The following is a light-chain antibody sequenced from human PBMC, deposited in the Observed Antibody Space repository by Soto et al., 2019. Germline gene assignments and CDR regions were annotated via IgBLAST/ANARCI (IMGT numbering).Light chain of an antibody. CDR1: QSVRSN. CDR2: GAT. Sequence: EIVLTQSPANLSVSPGERATLSCRASQSVRSNLAWYQQKPGQAPRLLIFGATTRATNISARFTGSGSGTEFTLPISSLQSEDFAVYYCQQYVNWTPLTFGGGTKVEIK. J-gene: IGKJ4*01. CDR3: QQYVNWTPLT. V-gene: IGKV3-15*01.